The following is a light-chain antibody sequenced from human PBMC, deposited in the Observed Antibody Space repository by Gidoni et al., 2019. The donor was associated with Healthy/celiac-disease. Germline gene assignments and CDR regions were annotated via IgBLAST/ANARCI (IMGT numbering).Light chain of an antibody. J-gene: IGKJ1*01. CDR3: QKYNSALGTWT. Sequence: DIQMTQSPSSLSASVVDRVTITCRASQGISNYLAWYQQKPGKVPKLLIYAASNLQSGVPSRFSGSGSGTDFTLTISSLQPEDVATYFCQKYNSALGTWTFGQGTKVEIK. V-gene: IGKV1-27*01. CDR1: QGISNY. CDR2: AAS.